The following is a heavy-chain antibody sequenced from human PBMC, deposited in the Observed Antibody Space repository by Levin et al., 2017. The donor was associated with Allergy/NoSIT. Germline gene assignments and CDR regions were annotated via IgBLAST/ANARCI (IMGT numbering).Heavy chain of an antibody. CDR2: ISNDESDI. Sequence: GESLKISCAASGFTFSSYWMHWVRQAPGKGLVWVSRISNDESDITYADSVKGRFTISRDNAKNTLYLQMNSLRAEDTAMYYCARGGITYDYWGLGTLVSVSS. CDR3: ARGGITYDY. CDR1: GFTFSSYW. D-gene: IGHD3-10*01. V-gene: IGHV3-74*01. J-gene: IGHJ4*02.